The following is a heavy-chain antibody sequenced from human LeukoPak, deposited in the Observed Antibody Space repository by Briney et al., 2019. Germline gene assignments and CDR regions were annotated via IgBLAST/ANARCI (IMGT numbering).Heavy chain of an antibody. V-gene: IGHV1-69*01. CDR2: IIPIFGTA. J-gene: IGHJ6*02. CDR1: GSTFSSYA. Sequence: SVNVSCKASGSTFSSYAISWVRQAPGQGLEWMGGIIPIFGTANYAQKFQGRVTITADESTSTAYMELSSLRSEDTAVYYCARAEYYYDSSGYYLAYYYYGMDVWGQGTTVTVSS. D-gene: IGHD3-22*01. CDR3: ARAEYYYDSSGYYLAYYYYGMDV.